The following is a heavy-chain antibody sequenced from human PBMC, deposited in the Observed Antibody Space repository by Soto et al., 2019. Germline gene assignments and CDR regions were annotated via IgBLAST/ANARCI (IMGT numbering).Heavy chain of an antibody. Sequence: GGSLRLSCAASGFTFSSYSMNWVRQAPGKGLEWVSYISSSSSTIYYADSVKGRFTISRDNAKNSLYLQMNSLRAEDTAVYYCARDGDVVVVAATRPPDAFDIWGQGTMVTVSS. CDR2: ISSSSSTI. J-gene: IGHJ3*02. CDR3: ARDGDVVVVAATRPPDAFDI. D-gene: IGHD2-15*01. CDR1: GFTFSSYS. V-gene: IGHV3-48*01.